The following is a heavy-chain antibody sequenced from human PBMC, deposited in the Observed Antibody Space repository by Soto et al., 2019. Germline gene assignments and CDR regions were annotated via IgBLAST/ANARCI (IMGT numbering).Heavy chain of an antibody. D-gene: IGHD2-2*02. Sequence: EVQLVESGGGLVQPGESMRLSCATSGFTFTNFDMHWVRQVPGKGLEWVSAIGAARDPYYLGSVEGRFTISRENAKNSVYLQMNDLRAGDSAVYYCARAYTGRLPRRADYYYAMDVWGQGTTVTVSS. CDR2: IGAARDP. CDR3: ARAYTGRLPRRADYYYAMDV. CDR1: GFTFTNFD. V-gene: IGHV3-13*05. J-gene: IGHJ6*02.